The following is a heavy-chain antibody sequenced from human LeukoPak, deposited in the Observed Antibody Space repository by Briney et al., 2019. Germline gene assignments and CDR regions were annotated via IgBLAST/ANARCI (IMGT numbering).Heavy chain of an antibody. V-gene: IGHV3-30*02. CDR1: GLLFSSYD. Sequence: PGGSVRLLCAASGLLFSSYDKHWVRQARGKGLEGVAFIRYDGSNKDYADSVKGRFTISRDNSKNTLYLQMKSLRAEDTAVYYCAKGGGYEAQYYYNYLDVWGKGTTVTISS. J-gene: IGHJ6*03. CDR3: AKGGGYEAQYYYNYLDV. CDR2: IRYDGSNK. D-gene: IGHD5-12*01.